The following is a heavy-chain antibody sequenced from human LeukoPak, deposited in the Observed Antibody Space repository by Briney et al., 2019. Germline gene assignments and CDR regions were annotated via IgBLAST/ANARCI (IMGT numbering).Heavy chain of an antibody. V-gene: IGHV3-23*01. CDR2: ITGSGLHT. CDR3: AKGRRGLDS. Sequence: GGSLRLSCAASGFTFNNFGMTWVRQSPGKGLDWVSAITGSGLHTYYADSAKGRFTIFRDNSKSTLFLQMNDLRAEDTAIYYCAKGRRGLDSWGQGTLVTVSS. D-gene: IGHD3-10*01. CDR1: GFTFNNFG. J-gene: IGHJ4*02.